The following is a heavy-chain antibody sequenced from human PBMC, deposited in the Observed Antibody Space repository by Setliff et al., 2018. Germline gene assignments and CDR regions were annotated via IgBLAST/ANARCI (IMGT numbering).Heavy chain of an antibody. J-gene: IGHJ4*02. CDR2: INTSGGST. D-gene: IGHD6-19*01. CDR3: VRDRHAYSSGWAPFEF. Sequence: GGSLRLSCTASGFTFSSYWMHWVRQVPGKGLEWVSRINTSGGSTANADSVEGRFTISRDDAKNTLYLQMNSLRVEDTAVYYCVRDRHAYSSGWAPFEFWGQGIRVTVSS. CDR1: GFTFSSYW. V-gene: IGHV3-74*01.